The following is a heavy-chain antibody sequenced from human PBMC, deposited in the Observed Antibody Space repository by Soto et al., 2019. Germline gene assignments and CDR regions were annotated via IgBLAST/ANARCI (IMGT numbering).Heavy chain of an antibody. D-gene: IGHD6-6*01. J-gene: IGHJ6*02. CDR1: GYSFTSYW. CDR2: VDPSDSYT. Sequence: PGESLKISCKGSGYSFTSYWISWVRQMPGKGLEWMGRVDPSDSYTNYSPSFQGHVTISADKSISTAYLQWSSLKASDTAMYYCASGDLSSSGMDVWGQGTRVTFSS. V-gene: IGHV5-10-1*01. CDR3: ASGDLSSSGMDV.